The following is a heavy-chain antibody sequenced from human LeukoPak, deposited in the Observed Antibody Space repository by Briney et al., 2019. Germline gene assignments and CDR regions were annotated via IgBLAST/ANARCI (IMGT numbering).Heavy chain of an antibody. J-gene: IGHJ4*02. CDR2: IYYSGST. D-gene: IGHD2-15*01. CDR3: ARGDCSGGSCYDFDY. V-gene: IGHV4-59*01. CDR1: GGSISSYY. Sequence: SETLSLTCTVSGGSISSYYWSWIRQPPGKGLEWIGYIYYSGSTNYNPSLKSRVTISVDTSKNQFSLKLSSVTAADTAVYYCARGDCSGGSCYDFDYWGQGTLVTVSS.